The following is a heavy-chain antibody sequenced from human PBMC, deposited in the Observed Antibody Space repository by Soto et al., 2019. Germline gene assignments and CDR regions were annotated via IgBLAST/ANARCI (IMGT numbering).Heavy chain of an antibody. Sequence: EVQLVESGGGLVQPGGSLRRSCAASGVTVSNNYMSWVRQAPGKGLEWVSVNSGGSTYYADSVKGRFTISRDHSKNTMYLQMNSLRAEDTAVYYCARLGYNYGGVYFDFWGQGTLVTVSS. J-gene: IGHJ4*02. CDR1: GVTVSNNY. CDR2: NSGGST. CDR3: ARLGYNYGGVYFDF. V-gene: IGHV3-66*04. D-gene: IGHD5-18*01.